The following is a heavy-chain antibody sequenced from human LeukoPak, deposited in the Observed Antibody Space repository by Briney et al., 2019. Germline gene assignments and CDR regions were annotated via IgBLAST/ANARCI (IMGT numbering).Heavy chain of an antibody. CDR3: ARDRLGYCSSTSCYLDLYYFDY. V-gene: IGHV1-69*04. J-gene: IGHJ4*02. D-gene: IGHD2-2*01. Sequence: SVKVSCKASGGTLSSYTISWVRQAPGQGLEWMGRIIPILGIANYAQKFQGRVTITADKSTSTAYMELSSLRSEDTAVYYCARDRLGYCSSTSCYLDLYYFDYWGQGTLVTVSS. CDR1: GGTLSSYT. CDR2: IIPILGIA.